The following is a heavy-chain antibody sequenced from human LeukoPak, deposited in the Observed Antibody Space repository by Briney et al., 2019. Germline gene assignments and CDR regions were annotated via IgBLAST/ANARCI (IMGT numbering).Heavy chain of an antibody. J-gene: IGHJ4*02. CDR3: ARAYGDYEDY. D-gene: IGHD4-17*01. CDR1: GFTFSRYE. Sequence: PGGSLRLSCAASGFTFSRYEMNWVRQAPGKGLEWVSYISSSGSTIYYAGSVKGRFTISRDNAKNSLYLQMNSLRAEDTAVYYCARAYGDYEDYWGQGTLVTVSS. CDR2: ISSSGSTI. V-gene: IGHV3-48*03.